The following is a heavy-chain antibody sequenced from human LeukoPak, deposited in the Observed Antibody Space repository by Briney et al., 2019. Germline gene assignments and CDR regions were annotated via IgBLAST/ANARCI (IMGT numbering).Heavy chain of an antibody. CDR1: GYTLTELS. CDR2: FDPEDGET. D-gene: IGHD6-19*01. V-gene: IGHV1-24*01. Sequence: ASVKVSCKVSGYTLTELSMHWVRQAPGNGLEWMGGFDPEDGETIYAQKFQGRVTMTEDTSTDTAYMELSSLRSEDTAVYYCATALSSGWYRSFDYWGQGTLVTVSS. CDR3: ATALSSGWYRSFDY. J-gene: IGHJ4*02.